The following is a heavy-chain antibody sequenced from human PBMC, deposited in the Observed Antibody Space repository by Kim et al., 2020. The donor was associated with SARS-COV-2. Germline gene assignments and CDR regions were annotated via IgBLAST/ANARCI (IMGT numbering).Heavy chain of an antibody. V-gene: IGHV3-23*01. Sequence: RFTISRDNSKNTLYLQMNSLRAEDTAVYYCAKLTFRGDYGDYEEPGAFDIWGQGTMVTVSS. CDR3: AKLTFRGDYGDYEEPGAFDI. D-gene: IGHD4-17*01. J-gene: IGHJ3*02.